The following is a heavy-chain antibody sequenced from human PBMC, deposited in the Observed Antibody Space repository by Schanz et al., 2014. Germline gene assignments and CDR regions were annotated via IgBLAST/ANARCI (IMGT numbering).Heavy chain of an antibody. J-gene: IGHJ4*02. V-gene: IGHV3-23*04. CDR1: GFTFSNYS. D-gene: IGHD2-15*01. CDR3: VKDDRGDVVVVAANY. Sequence: EVQLVESGGALVQPGGSLRLSCAASGFTFSNYSMNWVRQAPGKGLEWVSLVSASGGGPFYADSVKGRFTISRDNSRNTVYLQMSSLRAEDTAVYYCVKDDRGDVVVVAANYWGQGAQVIVSS. CDR2: VSASGGGP.